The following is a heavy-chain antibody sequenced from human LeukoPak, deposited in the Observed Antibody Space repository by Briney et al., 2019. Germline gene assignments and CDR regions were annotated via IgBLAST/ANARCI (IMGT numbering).Heavy chain of an antibody. Sequence: GGSLRLSCVASGFTFSSYGMYWVRQAPGKGLEWVAVISYDGSNKYYADSVKGRFTISRDNSKNTLYLQMNSLRAEDTAVYYCAKFRGYNSSDYGAFDIWGQGTMVTVSS. D-gene: IGHD3-22*01. V-gene: IGHV3-30*18. CDR2: ISYDGSNK. CDR3: AKFRGYNSSDYGAFDI. CDR1: GFTFSSYG. J-gene: IGHJ3*02.